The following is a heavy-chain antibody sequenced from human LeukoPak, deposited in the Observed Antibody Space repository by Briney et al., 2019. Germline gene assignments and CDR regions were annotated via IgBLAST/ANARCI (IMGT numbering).Heavy chain of an antibody. Sequence: ASVKVSCKASGYTFTGYYMHWVRQDPGQGLEWMGWINPNSGGTNYAQEFQGRVTMTRDTSISTAYMELSRLRSDDTAVYYCAREDLYYYDSSGSEYFQHWGQGTLVTVSS. CDR1: GYTFTGYY. D-gene: IGHD3-22*01. V-gene: IGHV1-2*02. J-gene: IGHJ1*01. CDR2: INPNSGGT. CDR3: AREDLYYYDSSGSEYFQH.